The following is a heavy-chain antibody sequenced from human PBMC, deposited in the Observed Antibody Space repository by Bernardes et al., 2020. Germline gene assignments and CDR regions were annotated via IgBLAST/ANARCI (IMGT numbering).Heavy chain of an antibody. Sequence: SETLSLTCTVSGGSIGSIKYYWGWLLQPPGKGLEWIGNIYYSENTYYNPSLRSRLTISVDTSNNQFSLKLSSVTAADTAVYYCARLSMIVVEYAFDIWGQGTMVTVSS. CDR2: IYYSENT. CDR1: GGSIGSIKYY. CDR3: ARLSMIVVEYAFDI. V-gene: IGHV4-39*01. J-gene: IGHJ3*02. D-gene: IGHD3-22*01.